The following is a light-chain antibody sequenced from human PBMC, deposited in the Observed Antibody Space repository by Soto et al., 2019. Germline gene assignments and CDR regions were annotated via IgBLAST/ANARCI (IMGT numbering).Light chain of an antibody. CDR2: DAS. CDR3: QQYYDLPWT. V-gene: IGKV1-33*01. CDR1: QDITYY. J-gene: IGKJ1*01. Sequence: DIQMTQSPSSLSASVGDRVTITCQACQDITYYLNWCQQKPGKAPTLLVYDASNLETGVPSRFSGSGSGTDFTLTISSLQPEDIATYYCQQYYDLPWTFGQGTKVEIK.